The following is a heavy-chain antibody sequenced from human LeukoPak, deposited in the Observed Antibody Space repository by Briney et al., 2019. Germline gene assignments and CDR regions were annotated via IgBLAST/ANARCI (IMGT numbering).Heavy chain of an antibody. V-gene: IGHV3-21*01. D-gene: IGHD2-21*02. J-gene: IGHJ4*02. CDR3: ARDWGSDEAIDY. Sequence: GGSLRLSCAASGFTFSSYSMNWVRQAPGKGLEWVSSISSSSSYIYYADSVKGRFTISRDNAKNSLYLQMNSLRAEDTAINYCARDWGSDEAIDYWGQGTLVTVSS. CDR1: GFTFSSYS. CDR2: ISSSSSYI.